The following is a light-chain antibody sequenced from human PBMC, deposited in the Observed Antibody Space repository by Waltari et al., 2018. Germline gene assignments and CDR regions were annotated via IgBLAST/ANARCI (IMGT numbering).Light chain of an antibody. V-gene: IGKV1-5*03. J-gene: IGKJ1*01. CDR3: QQDNSYSWT. Sequence: DIQMTQPPSTRSASVGDRVTITCRASPSISSWLAWYQQKPGKAPKLLIYKASSLESGGPSRFSGRGSGTGFTLTISSLQPDDFATYYCQQDNSYSWTFGQGTKVEIK. CDR2: KAS. CDR1: PSISSW.